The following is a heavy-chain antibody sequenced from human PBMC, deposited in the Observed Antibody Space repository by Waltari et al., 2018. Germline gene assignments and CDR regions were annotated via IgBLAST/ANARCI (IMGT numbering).Heavy chain of an antibody. Sequence: QVQLQESGPGLVKPSETVSLTCTVSGGSMNTYSWPWIRQPPAKGLEYVGYIYDRGATYYNPSLNSRITISRYTSMHQCYLKLTAVTAADPAVYYCARGDRAPSGYGTELDFWGQGTMVTVSS. CDR1: GGSMNTYS. CDR2: IYDRGAT. CDR3: ARGDRAPSGYGTELDF. D-gene: IGHD5-12*01. V-gene: IGHV4-59*01. J-gene: IGHJ4*02.